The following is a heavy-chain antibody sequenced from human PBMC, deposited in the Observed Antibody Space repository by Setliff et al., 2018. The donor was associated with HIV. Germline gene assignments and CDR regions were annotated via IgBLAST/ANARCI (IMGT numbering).Heavy chain of an antibody. CDR3: ARPASDAFDI. CDR2: INHSGST. Sequence: PSETLSLTCAVYGGSFSGYYWSWVRQPPGKGLEWIGEINHSGSTNYNPSLKSRVTISVDTSKNQFSLKLSSVTAADTAVYYCARPASDAFDIWGQGTMVTVSS. J-gene: IGHJ3*02. D-gene: IGHD2-2*01. V-gene: IGHV4-34*01. CDR1: GGSFSGYY.